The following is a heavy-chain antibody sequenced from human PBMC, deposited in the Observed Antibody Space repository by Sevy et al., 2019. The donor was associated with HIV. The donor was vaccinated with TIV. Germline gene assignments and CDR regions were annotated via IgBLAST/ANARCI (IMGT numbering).Heavy chain of an antibody. D-gene: IGHD2-8*01. CDR2: ISWNSGSI. Sequence: GGSLRLSCAASGFTFDDYAMDWVRQAPGKGLEWVSGISWNSGSIDYADSVKGRFTISRDNAKNSLYLQMKSLRADDTALYYCARDRDERYCTNGVCFNFDNWGQGTLVTVSS. J-gene: IGHJ4*01. CDR1: GFTFDDYA. V-gene: IGHV3-9*01. CDR3: ARDRDERYCTNGVCFNFDN.